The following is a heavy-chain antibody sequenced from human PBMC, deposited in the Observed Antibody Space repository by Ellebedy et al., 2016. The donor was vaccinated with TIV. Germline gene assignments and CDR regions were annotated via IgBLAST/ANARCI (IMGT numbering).Heavy chain of an antibody. Sequence: PGGSLRLSCAASGFTFSSYAMSWVRQAPGKGLEWVSALSAKSENTYHADPVRGRFSISRDNSKNTLYLQMNSLRVEDTAVYYCVKDRGSSWYATFVDWGQGTLVTVSS. J-gene: IGHJ4*02. V-gene: IGHV3-23*01. CDR2: LSAKSENT. D-gene: IGHD6-13*01. CDR3: VKDRGSSWYATFVD. CDR1: GFTFSSYA.